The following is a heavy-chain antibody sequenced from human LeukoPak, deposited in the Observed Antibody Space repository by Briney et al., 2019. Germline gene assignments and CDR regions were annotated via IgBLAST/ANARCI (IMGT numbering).Heavy chain of an antibody. CDR3: AGAAADTWMDFDY. V-gene: IGHV3-30*03. J-gene: IGHJ4*02. Sequence: GGTLRLSCAASGFTFSSYGMYWGRDGPGKGLERVSVISYDGSDKYYANSVRGRVTISRENSKNTLYVQMKSLRAEDTAMYYCAGAAADTWMDFDYWGQGTLVTVSS. CDR1: GFTFSSYG. D-gene: IGHD6-13*01. CDR2: ISYDGSDK.